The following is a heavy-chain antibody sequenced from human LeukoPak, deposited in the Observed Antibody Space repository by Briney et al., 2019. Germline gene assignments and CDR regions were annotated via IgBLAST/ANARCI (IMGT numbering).Heavy chain of an antibody. CDR2: IYYSGST. CDR1: GGSISSSSCY. D-gene: IGHD3-3*01. CDR3: ARSVSGRYYDFWSGYAEPQSSDAFDI. V-gene: IGHV4-39*07. J-gene: IGHJ3*02. Sequence: SETLSLTCTVSGGSISSSSCYWGWIRQPPGKGLEWIGSIYYSGSTYYNPSLKSRVTISVDTSKNQFSLKLSSVTAADTAVYYCARSVSGRYYDFWSGYAEPQSSDAFDIWGQGTMVTVSS.